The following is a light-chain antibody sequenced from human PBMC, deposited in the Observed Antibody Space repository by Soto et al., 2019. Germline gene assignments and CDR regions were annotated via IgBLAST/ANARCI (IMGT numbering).Light chain of an antibody. CDR1: QSVSSY. J-gene: IGKJ1*01. Sequence: VLTQSPATLSLSPGERATLSCRASQSVSSYLAWYQLKPGQAPRLLIYDASNRATGSPARFSGSGYGNDFTLTISGLEPEDFAVYYCQQRSNWPPWTFGQGTKVDIK. V-gene: IGKV3-11*01. CDR2: DAS. CDR3: QQRSNWPPWT.